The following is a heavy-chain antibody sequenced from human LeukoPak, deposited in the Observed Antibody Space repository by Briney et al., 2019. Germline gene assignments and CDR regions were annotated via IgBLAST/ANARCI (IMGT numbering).Heavy chain of an antibody. CDR2: IYTSGST. Sequence: SETLSLTCTVSGGSISSYYWSWIRQPAGKGLEWIGRIYTSGSTYYNPSLKSRVTMSVDTSKNQFSLKLSSVTAADTAVYFCARRPYCGGDCYFAYWGQGTLVTVSS. J-gene: IGHJ4*02. CDR1: GGSISSYY. D-gene: IGHD2-21*02. CDR3: ARRPYCGGDCYFAY. V-gene: IGHV4-4*07.